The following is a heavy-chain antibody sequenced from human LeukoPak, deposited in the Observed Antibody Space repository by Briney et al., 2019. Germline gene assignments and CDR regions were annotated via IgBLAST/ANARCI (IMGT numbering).Heavy chain of an antibody. CDR2: INHSGST. CDR1: GGSFSGYY. V-gene: IGHV4-34*01. D-gene: IGHD3-10*01. J-gene: IGHJ4*02. CDR3: ARHCPRVKLRFGELLRRGDLGYFDY. Sequence: SETLSLTCAVYGGSFSGYYWSWIRQPPGKGLEWNGEINHSGSTNYNPSLKSRVTISVDTSKNQFSLKLSSVTAADTAVYYCARHCPRVKLRFGELLRRGDLGYFDYWGQGTLVTVSS.